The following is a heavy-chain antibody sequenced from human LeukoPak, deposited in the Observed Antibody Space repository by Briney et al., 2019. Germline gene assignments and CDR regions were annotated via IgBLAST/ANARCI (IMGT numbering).Heavy chain of an antibody. CDR3: ARAYYDFWSGYYYYYYMDV. V-gene: IGHV4-59*11. D-gene: IGHD3-3*01. J-gene: IGHJ6*03. Sequence: SETLSPTCTVSGGSISSHYWSWIRQPPGKGLEWIGYIYYSGSTNYNPSLKSRVTISVDTSKNQFSLKLSSVTAADTAVYYWARAYYDFWSGYYYYYYMDVWGKGTTVTVSS. CDR2: IYYSGST. CDR1: GGSISSHY.